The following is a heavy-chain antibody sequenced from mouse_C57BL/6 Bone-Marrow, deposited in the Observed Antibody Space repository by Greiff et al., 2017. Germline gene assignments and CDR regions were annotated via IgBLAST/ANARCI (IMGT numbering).Heavy chain of an antibody. CDR1: GYAFSSYW. J-gene: IGHJ2*01. V-gene: IGHV1-80*01. CDR3: ARWDYCGSGGDFDY. Sequence: VQLQQSGAELVKPGASVKISCKASGYAFSSYWMNWVKQRPGKGLEWIGQIYPGDGDTNYNGKFKGKATLTADKSSSTAYMQLSSLTSEDSAVYFCARWDYCGSGGDFDYWGQGTTLTVSS. D-gene: IGHD1-1*01. CDR2: IYPGDGDT.